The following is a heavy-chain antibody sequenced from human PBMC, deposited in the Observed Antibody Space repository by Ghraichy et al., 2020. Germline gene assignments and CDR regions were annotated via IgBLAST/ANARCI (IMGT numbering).Heavy chain of an antibody. J-gene: IGHJ3*01. V-gene: IGHV3-7*03. D-gene: IGHD4-17*01. CDR1: GFTFSNYW. CDR2: IKKDGKEN. Sequence: GESLNISCVGSGFTFSNYWMSWFRQAPGKGPEWVANIKKDGKENYYVDSVKGRFTISRDNTKNSLFLQMTSLRADDTAVYYCARGAPNYGDTFDVCGQGTTLTVSS. CDR3: ARGAPNYGDTFDV.